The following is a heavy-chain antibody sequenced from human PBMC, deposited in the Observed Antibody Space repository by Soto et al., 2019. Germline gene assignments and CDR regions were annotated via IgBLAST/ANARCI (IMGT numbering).Heavy chain of an antibody. CDR2: ISYDGSNK. V-gene: IGHV3-30*18. CDR3: AKDRLPGGHLDYFDY. D-gene: IGHD1-26*01. Sequence: QVQLVESGGGVVQPGRSLRLSCAASGFTFSSYGMHWVRQAPGKGLEWVAVISYDGSNKYYADSVKGRFTISRDNSKNTLYLQMNSLRAEDTAVYYCAKDRLPGGHLDYFDYWGQGTLVTVSS. J-gene: IGHJ4*02. CDR1: GFTFSSYG.